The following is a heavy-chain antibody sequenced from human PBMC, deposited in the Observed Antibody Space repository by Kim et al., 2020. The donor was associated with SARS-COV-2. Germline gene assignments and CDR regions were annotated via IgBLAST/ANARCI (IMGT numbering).Heavy chain of an antibody. Sequence: GGRTVHADPGKARFTIPRDNSKNTLSLQMNSLRAGDTAVYYCARLPYGMDVWGKGTTVTVSS. J-gene: IGHJ6*04. CDR3: ARLPYGMDV. CDR2: GGRT. V-gene: IGHV3-53*01.